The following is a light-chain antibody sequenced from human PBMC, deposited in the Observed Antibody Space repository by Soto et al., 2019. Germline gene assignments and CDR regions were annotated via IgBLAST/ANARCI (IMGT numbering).Light chain of an antibody. V-gene: IGLV1-51*01. CDR1: KSNIGRNY. CDR3: ASWDTDLSAVV. CDR2: DIN. J-gene: IGLJ3*02. Sequence: QSVLTQPPSVSVAPGQTVTIACSGSKSNIGRNYISWYQQLPGTAPKLVIYDINKRPSGIGDRFSGSKSGTSAALGITGLQTGDEAYYFCASWDTDLSAVVFGGGTKVTVL.